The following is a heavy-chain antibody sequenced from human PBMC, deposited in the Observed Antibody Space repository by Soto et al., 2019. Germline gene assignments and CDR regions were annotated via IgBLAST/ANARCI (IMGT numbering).Heavy chain of an antibody. J-gene: IGHJ3*02. V-gene: IGHV4-39*02. CDR2: IYYSGST. Sequence: QLQLRESGPGLVKPSETLSLTCTVSGGSIGSSSYFWGWIRQPPGEGLGHIGSIYYSGSTYYNPSLKSRVTMSVDTSKNHFSLKLRSVTAADTAVYYCARPVGTSWYGIAFDIWGQGTMVTVSS. D-gene: IGHD6-13*01. CDR3: ARPVGTSWYGIAFDI. CDR1: GGSIGSSSYF.